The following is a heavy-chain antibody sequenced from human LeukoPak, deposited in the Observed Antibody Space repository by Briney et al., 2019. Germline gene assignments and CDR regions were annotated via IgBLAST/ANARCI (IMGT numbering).Heavy chain of an antibody. CDR1: GGSISSSNYY. J-gene: IGHJ5*02. Sequence: PSETLSLTCTVSGGSISSSNYYWGWIRQPPGKGLEWNGSIYYSGSTYYNPSLKSRVTISVDTSKNQFSLKLSSVTAADTAVYYCARHHYDFWSGYPNWFDPWGQETLLTVSS. D-gene: IGHD3-3*01. CDR3: ARHHYDFWSGYPNWFDP. V-gene: IGHV4-39*01. CDR2: IYYSGST.